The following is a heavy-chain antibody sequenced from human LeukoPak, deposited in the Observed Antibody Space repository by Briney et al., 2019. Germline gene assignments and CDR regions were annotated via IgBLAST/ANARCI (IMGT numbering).Heavy chain of an antibody. J-gene: IGHJ6*03. Sequence: PSETLSLSCTVSGGSISSYYWSWIRQPPGKGLEWIGYIYYSGSTNYNPSLKSRVTISVDTSKNQFSLKLSSVTAADTAVYYCARRGVVVPAARKHYYYYYMDVWGKGTTVTVSS. CDR2: IYYSGST. D-gene: IGHD2-2*01. V-gene: IGHV4-59*01. CDR3: ARRGVVVPAARKHYYYYYMDV. CDR1: GGSISSYY.